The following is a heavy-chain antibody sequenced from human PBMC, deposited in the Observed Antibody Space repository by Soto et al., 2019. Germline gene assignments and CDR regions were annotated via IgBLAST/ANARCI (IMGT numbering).Heavy chain of an antibody. D-gene: IGHD7-27*01. CDR1: GFTFGTYA. CDR2: ISGSGIDT. V-gene: IGHV3-23*01. CDR3: DSSKNWGLCQR. J-gene: IGHJ1*01. Sequence: PWGSLRLSCAASGFTFGTYAMSWVRQAPGKGLEWVSSISGSGIDTYYADSVEGRFTISRDNYKNTLYLQMNSLRAEDTALYPCDSSKNWGLCQRWGQGTL.